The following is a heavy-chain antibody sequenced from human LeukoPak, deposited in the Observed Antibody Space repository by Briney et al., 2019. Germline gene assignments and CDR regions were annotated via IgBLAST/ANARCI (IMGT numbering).Heavy chain of an antibody. J-gene: IGHJ4*02. D-gene: IGHD6-13*01. CDR1: GFTFSSYA. Sequence: GGSLRLSCAASGFTFSSYAMNWVRQAPGRGLEWVSVISGSGGNTYSADSVKGRFTISRDNSKNTLYLQMNSLRVEDTAVYYCATSPPGVAAAGIYYFDYWGQGTLVTVSS. CDR2: ISGSGGNT. V-gene: IGHV3-23*01. CDR3: ATSPPGVAAAGIYYFDY.